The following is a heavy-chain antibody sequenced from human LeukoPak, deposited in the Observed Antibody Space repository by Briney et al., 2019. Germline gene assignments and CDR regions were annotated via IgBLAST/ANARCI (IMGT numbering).Heavy chain of an antibody. V-gene: IGHV3-21*01. D-gene: IGHD2-15*01. CDR2: ISSHSTYI. J-gene: IGHJ4*02. Sequence: PGGSLRLSCAPSEYTFSSYTINWVRHAPGEGLEWVSSISSHSTYISYADSVKGRFTISRDNVKNSLYLRMNSLRAEDTAVYYCARGGGNFDYWGQGSMATVCS. CDR3: ARGGGNFDY. CDR1: EYTFSSYT.